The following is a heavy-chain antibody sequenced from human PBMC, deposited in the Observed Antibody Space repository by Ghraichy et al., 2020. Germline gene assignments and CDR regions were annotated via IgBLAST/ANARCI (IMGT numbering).Heavy chain of an antibody. CDR2: INHSGST. CDR3: ARGGLFYRRGWDYYYYYGMDV. Sequence: SETLSLTCAVYGGSFSGYYWSWIRQPPGKGLEWIGEINHSGSTNYNPSLKSRVTISVDTSKNQFSLKLSSVTAADTAVYYCARGGLFYRRGWDYYYYYGMDVWGQGTTVTVSS. CDR1: GGSFSGYY. V-gene: IGHV4-34*01. D-gene: IGHD2/OR15-2a*01. J-gene: IGHJ6*02.